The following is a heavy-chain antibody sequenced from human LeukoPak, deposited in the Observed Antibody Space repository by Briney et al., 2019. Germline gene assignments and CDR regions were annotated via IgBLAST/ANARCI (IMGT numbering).Heavy chain of an antibody. D-gene: IGHD3-10*01. CDR1: GFTVSSNY. CDR3: ARAVRGVIITKGYFQH. J-gene: IGHJ1*01. CDR2: IYSGGST. V-gene: IGHV3-66*01. Sequence: PGGSLRLSCAASGFTVSSNYMSWVRQAPGKGLEWVSGIYSGGSTYYADSVKGRFTISRDNSKNTLYLQMNSLRAEDTAVYYCARAVRGVIITKGYFQHWGRGTLVTVSS.